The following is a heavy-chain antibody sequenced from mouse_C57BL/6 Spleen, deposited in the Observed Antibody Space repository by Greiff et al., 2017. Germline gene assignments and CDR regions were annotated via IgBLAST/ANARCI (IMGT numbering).Heavy chain of an antibody. D-gene: IGHD1-1*01. CDR1: GFTFSSYA. J-gene: IGHJ2*01. CDR2: ISDGGSYT. CDR3: ARAQIGTTVVSYFDY. V-gene: IGHV5-4*03. Sequence: EAKLVESGGGLVKPGGSLKLSCAASGFTFSSYAMSWVRQTPEKRLEWVATISDGGSYTYYPDNVKGRFTISRDNAKNNLYLQMSHLKSEDTAMYYCARAQIGTTVVSYFDYWGQGTTLTVSS.